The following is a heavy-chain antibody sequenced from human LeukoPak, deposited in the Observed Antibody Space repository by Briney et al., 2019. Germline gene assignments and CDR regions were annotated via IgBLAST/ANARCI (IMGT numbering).Heavy chain of an antibody. CDR3: AREQMATISSAFDI. CDR1: GGSISSSYY. D-gene: IGHD5-24*01. Sequence: SETLSLTCAVSGGSISSSYYWSWIRQPPGKGLEWIGYIYYSGSTNYNPSLKSRVTISVDTSKNQFSLKLSSVTAADTAVYYCAREQMATISSAFDIWGQGTMVTVSS. CDR2: IYYSGST. V-gene: IGHV4-61*01. J-gene: IGHJ3*02.